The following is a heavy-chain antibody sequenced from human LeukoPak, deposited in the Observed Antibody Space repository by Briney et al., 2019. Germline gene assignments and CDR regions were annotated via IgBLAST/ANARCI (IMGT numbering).Heavy chain of an antibody. D-gene: IGHD3-22*01. J-gene: IGHJ4*02. V-gene: IGHV3-30*03. CDR3: ARENSSGYYYGY. Sequence: GGSLRLSCAASGFTFSSYGMHWVRQAPGKGLEWVAVISYDGSNKYYADSVKGRFTISRDNSKNTLYLQMNSLRSDDTAVYYCARENSSGYYYGYWGQGTLVTVSS. CDR2: ISYDGSNK. CDR1: GFTFSSYG.